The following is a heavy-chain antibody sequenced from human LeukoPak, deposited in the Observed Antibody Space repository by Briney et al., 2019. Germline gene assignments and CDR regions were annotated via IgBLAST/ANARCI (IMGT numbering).Heavy chain of an antibody. Sequence: GGSLRLSCAASGFTFSSYIMNWVRQAPGKGLEWVSSISSSSSYIYYADSVKGRFTISRDNAKNSLYLQMNSLRAEDTAVYYCARGPVTTGGGNYWGQGTLVTVSS. CDR2: ISSSSSYI. CDR3: ARGPVTTGGGNY. J-gene: IGHJ4*02. CDR1: GFTFSSYI. V-gene: IGHV3-21*01. D-gene: IGHD4-17*01.